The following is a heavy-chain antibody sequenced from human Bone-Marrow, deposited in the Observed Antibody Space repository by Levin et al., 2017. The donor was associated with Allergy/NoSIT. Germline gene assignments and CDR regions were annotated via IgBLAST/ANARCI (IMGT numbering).Heavy chain of an antibody. Sequence: GESLKISCIGSGFSFGDYAMSWFRQAPGQGLEWVGFIRSKAYGGTAEYAASVKGRFAISRDDSKSIAYLQMSSLTTEDTAMYYCTRVGTTKANDYWGQGTLVTVSS. J-gene: IGHJ4*02. CDR1: GFSFGDYA. V-gene: IGHV3-49*03. D-gene: IGHD1-26*01. CDR2: IRSKAYGGTA. CDR3: TRVGTTKANDY.